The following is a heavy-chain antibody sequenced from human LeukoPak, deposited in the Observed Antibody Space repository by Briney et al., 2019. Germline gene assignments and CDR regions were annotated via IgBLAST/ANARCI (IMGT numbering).Heavy chain of an antibody. V-gene: IGHV1-2*04. CDR3: ATSIVDTAMVPDAFDI. CDR1: GYTFTGYY. J-gene: IGHJ3*02. CDR2: INPNSGGT. D-gene: IGHD5-18*01. Sequence: ASVKVSCKASGYTFTGYYMHWVRQAPGQGLEWMGWINPNSGGTNYAQKFQGWVTMTRDTSISTAYMELSRLRSDDTAVYYCATSIVDTAMVPDAFDIWGQGTMVTVSS.